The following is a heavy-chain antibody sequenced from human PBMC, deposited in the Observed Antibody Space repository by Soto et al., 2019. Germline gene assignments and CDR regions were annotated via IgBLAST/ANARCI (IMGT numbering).Heavy chain of an antibody. V-gene: IGHV3-21*01. CDR2: ISSSSSSI. D-gene: IGHD3-10*01. CDR3: ARFGYNSGSYSIDY. CDR1: GFTFSRYA. J-gene: IGHJ4*02. Sequence: EVQLVESGGGLVKPGGSLRLSRAASGFTFSRYAMNWVRQAPGKGLEWVSSISSSSSSIYYADSLKGRFTISRDNAKNSLYLQMNSLRAEDTAVYYCARFGYNSGSYSIDYWGQGTLVTVSS.